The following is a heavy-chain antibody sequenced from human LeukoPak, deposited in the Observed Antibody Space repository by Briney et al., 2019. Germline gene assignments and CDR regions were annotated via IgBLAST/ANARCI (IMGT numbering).Heavy chain of an antibody. CDR2: IKEDVSDK. J-gene: IGHJ4*02. V-gene: IGHV3-7*03. CDR3: ARVGVAGFDY. Sequence: PGGSLRLSCAASGFTIDDYWMSWVRQAPGKGLEWVANIKEDVSDKYYVDSVKGRFTISRDNAKNSLNLQMSRLRAEDTAVYYCARVGVAGFDYWGQGILVTVSS. D-gene: IGHD3-3*01. CDR1: GFTIDDYW.